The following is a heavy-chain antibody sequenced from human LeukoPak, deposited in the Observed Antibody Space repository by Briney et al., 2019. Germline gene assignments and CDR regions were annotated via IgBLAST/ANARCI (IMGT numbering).Heavy chain of an antibody. CDR1: GYTFTSYY. D-gene: IGHD3-10*01. V-gene: IGHV1-8*03. J-gene: IGHJ5*02. CDR3: ARGMALLWFGELYQGWFDP. CDR2: MNPNSGNT. Sequence: ASVKVSCKASGYTFTSYYMNWVRQAPGQGLEWMGWMNPNSGNTDYAQKFQGRVTITRDTSISTAYMELSSLRSEDTAVYYCARGMALLWFGELYQGWFDPWGQGTLVTVSS.